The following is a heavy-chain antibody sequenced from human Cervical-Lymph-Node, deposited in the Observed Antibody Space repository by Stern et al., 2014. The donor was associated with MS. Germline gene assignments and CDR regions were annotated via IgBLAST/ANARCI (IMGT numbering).Heavy chain of an antibody. J-gene: IGHJ4*02. CDR2: IFYSGST. CDR1: GGSISTYY. V-gene: IGHV4-59*01. Sequence: VQLVESGPGLVKPSETLSLTCTVSGGSISTYYWRWIRQPPGKGLEWVGYIFYSGSTNYIPSLKSRVTISVDTSKNQFSLKLTSVTAADTAVYYCARGGAGFSRGRFDYWGQGTLVTVSS. CDR3: ARGGAGFSRGRFDY. D-gene: IGHD6-19*01.